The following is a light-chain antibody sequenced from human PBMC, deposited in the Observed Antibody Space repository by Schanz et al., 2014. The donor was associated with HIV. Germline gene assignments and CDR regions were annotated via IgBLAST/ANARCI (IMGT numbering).Light chain of an antibody. J-gene: IGKJ4*01. CDR2: STS. CDR3: QQSGDSGGT. CDR1: QTVSSNS. Sequence: EIVLTQSPATLSLSPGERATLSCRASQTVSSNSLGWYQQKRGQVPRLLIYSTSRRANGIPDRFSGSGSGTDFTLTISRLEPEDFAVYYCQQSGDSGGTFGGGTKVDI. V-gene: IGKV3-20*01.